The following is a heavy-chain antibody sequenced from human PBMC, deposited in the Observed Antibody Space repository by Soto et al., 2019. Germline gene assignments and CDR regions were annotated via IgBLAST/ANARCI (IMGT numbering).Heavy chain of an antibody. CDR3: AKAYSCGGDCYASPYFDY. D-gene: IGHD2-21*02. Sequence: ASVKVSCKASGYTFTGYYMHWVRQAPGQGLEWMGWINPNSGGTNYAQKFQGRVTMTRDTSISTAYMELSRLRSDDTAVYYCAKAYSCGGDCYASPYFDYWGQGTLVTVSS. J-gene: IGHJ4*02. CDR2: INPNSGGT. V-gene: IGHV1-2*02. CDR1: GYTFTGYY.